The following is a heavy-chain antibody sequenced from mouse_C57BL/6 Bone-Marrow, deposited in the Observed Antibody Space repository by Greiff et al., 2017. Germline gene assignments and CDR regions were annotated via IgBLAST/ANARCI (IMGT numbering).Heavy chain of an antibody. D-gene: IGHD2-2*01. V-gene: IGHV2-5*01. CDR1: GFSLTSYG. J-gene: IGHJ4*01. CDR2: IWRGGST. Sequence: VQLQQSGPGLVQPSQSLSITCTVSGFSLTSYGVHWVRQSPGKGLEWLGVIWRGGSTDYNAAFMSRLSITKDNSKSQVFFKMNSLQADDTAMYYCAKIYYGYLYAMDYWGQGTSVTVSS. CDR3: AKIYYGYLYAMDY.